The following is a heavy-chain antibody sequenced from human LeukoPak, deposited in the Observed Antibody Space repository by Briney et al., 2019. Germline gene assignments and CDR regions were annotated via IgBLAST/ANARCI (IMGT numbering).Heavy chain of an antibody. J-gene: IGHJ6*02. CDR2: IYYSGST. Sequence: PETLSLTCIVSGGSVSSASNYWSWIRQPPGKGLEWIGYIYYSGSTYYNPSLKSRVTISVDTSKNQFSLKLSSVTAADTAVYYCARENFWLPKYYYGMDVWGQGTTVTVSS. CDR3: ARENFWLPKYYYGMDV. V-gene: IGHV4-61*01. D-gene: IGHD3-3*01. CDR1: GGSVSSASNY.